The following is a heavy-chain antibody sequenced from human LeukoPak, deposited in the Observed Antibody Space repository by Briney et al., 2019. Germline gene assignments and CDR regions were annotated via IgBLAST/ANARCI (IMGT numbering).Heavy chain of an antibody. V-gene: IGHV3-7*05. CDR2: IKEDGSEK. Sequence: GGSLRLSCAASRFAFSTYWMSWVRHAPGKGLEGVANIKEDGSEKYYVDSVKGRFTIYRDNAKNSLYLQMNRLRAEDTAVYYCARDSPGSSRFYHYYGLDVWGQGTTVTVSS. D-gene: IGHD6-6*01. CDR1: RFAFSTYW. J-gene: IGHJ6*02. CDR3: ARDSPGSSRFYHYYGLDV.